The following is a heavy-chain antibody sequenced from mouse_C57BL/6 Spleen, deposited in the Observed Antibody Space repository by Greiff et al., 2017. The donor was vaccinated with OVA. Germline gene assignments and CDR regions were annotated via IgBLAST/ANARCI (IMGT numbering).Heavy chain of an antibody. CDR3: ARLGITTVVATPFAY. D-gene: IGHD1-1*01. Sequence: QVQLKQPGAELVRPGTSVKLSCKASGYTFTSYWMHWVKQRPGQGLEWIGVIDPSDSYTNYNQKFKGKATLTVDTSSSTAYMQLSSLTSEDSAVYYCARLGITTVVATPFAYWGQGTLVTVSA. CDR2: IDPSDSYT. V-gene: IGHV1-59*01. CDR1: GYTFTSYW. J-gene: IGHJ3*01.